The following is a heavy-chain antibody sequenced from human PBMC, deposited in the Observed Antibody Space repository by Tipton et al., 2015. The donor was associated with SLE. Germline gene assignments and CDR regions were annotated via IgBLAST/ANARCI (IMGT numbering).Heavy chain of an antibody. V-gene: IGHV3-73*01. CDR1: GFTFSGSA. Sequence: SLRLSCAASGFTFSGSAMHWVRQASGKGLEWVGRIRSKANSYATAYAASVKGRFTISRDDSKNTAYLQMNSLKTEDTAVYYCTTRESAARDYYYGMDVWGQGTTVTVSS. J-gene: IGHJ6*02. CDR3: TTRESAARDYYYGMDV. D-gene: IGHD2/OR15-2a*01. CDR2: IRSKANSYAT.